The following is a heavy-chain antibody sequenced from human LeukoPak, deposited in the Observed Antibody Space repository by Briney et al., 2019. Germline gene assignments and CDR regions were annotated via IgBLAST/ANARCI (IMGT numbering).Heavy chain of an antibody. Sequence: ASVKVSCKASGYSFTTYDINWVRQATGQGLEWMGWMNPNSGNTGYAQRFQGRVTMTRDTSVSTAYMELNSLTSEDTAVYYCARGHSNSPFLYWGQGTLVTVSS. CDR1: GYSFTTYD. CDR2: MNPNSGNT. D-gene: IGHD6-6*01. V-gene: IGHV1-8*01. J-gene: IGHJ4*02. CDR3: ARGHSNSPFLY.